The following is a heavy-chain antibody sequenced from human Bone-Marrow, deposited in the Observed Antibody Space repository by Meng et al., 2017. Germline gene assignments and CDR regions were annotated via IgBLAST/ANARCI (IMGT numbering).Heavy chain of an antibody. V-gene: IGHV4-59*01. D-gene: IGHD3-22*01. J-gene: IGHJ4*02. CDR2: IYYSGST. CDR1: GGSTSSYY. Sequence: SETLSLTCTVSGGSTSSYYWTWIRQPPGMGLEWIGYIYYSGSTNYNPSLKSRVTMSVDTSKNQFSLKLSSVTAADTAVYYCARVKHYSDSSGYYYEMDFDYWGQGTLVTVSS. CDR3: ARVKHYSDSSGYYYEMDFDY.